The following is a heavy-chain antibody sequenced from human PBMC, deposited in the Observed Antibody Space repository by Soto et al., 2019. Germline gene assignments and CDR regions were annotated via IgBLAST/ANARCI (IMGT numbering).Heavy chain of an antibody. V-gene: IGHV4-59*08. J-gene: IGHJ4*02. D-gene: IGHD6-13*01. CDR1: GGSISSYY. Sequence: PSETLSLTCTVSGGSISSYYWSWIRQPPGKGLEWIGYIYYSRSTNYDPSLKSRVTISVDTSKNQFSPKLSSVTAADTAVYYCARSGIAAFIDYWGQGTLVTVSS. CDR2: IYYSRST. CDR3: ARSGIAAFIDY.